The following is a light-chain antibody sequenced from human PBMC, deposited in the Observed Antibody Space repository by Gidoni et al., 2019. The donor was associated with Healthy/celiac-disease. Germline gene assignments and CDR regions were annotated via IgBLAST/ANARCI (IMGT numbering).Light chain of an antibody. Sequence: DIHMPQSPSSLSASVGDRVTITCRASQSISRYLNWYQQKPGKAPKLLIYAASSLQRGVPSRFSCSGSGTDFTLTISSLQPEDFATYYCQQSDSTPPYTFXQXTKLEIK. J-gene: IGKJ2*01. CDR3: QQSDSTPPYT. CDR1: QSISRY. CDR2: AAS. V-gene: IGKV1-39*01.